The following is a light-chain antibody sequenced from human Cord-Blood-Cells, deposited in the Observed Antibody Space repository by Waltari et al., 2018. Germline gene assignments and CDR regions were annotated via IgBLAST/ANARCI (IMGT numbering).Light chain of an antibody. J-gene: IGLJ2*01. V-gene: IGLV3-19*01. CDR1: SLRSYY. CDR2: GKN. Sequence: SSELTQDPAVSVALGQTVRITCQRDSLRSYYASWYQQKPGQAPVLVICGKNNRPSGIPDRFSGCSSGNTASLTSPGAQAENEADYYCNSRDSSGNHLVGFGGGTKLTVL. CDR3: NSRDSSGNHLVG.